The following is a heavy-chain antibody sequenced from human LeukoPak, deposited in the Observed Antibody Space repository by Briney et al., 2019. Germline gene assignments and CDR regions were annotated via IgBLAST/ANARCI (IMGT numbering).Heavy chain of an antibody. J-gene: IGHJ4*02. CDR3: ARGTMTTVTYYFDY. Sequence: SETLSLTCTVSGGSISSYYWSWIRQPPGKGLEWIGYIYYSGNTNYNPSLKSRVTISIDTSKNQFSLKLSSVTAADTAGYYCARGTMTTVTYYFDYWGQGTLVTVSS. D-gene: IGHD4-17*01. CDR1: GGSISSYY. V-gene: IGHV4-59*12. CDR2: IYYSGNT.